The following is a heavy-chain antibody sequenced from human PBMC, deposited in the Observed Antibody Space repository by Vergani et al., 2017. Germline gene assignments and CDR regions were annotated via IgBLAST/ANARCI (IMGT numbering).Heavy chain of an antibody. CDR3: ARSLYIVGATTNY. V-gene: IGHV1-2*02. Sequence: QVQLVQSGAEVKKPGASVKVSCKASGYTFTGYYMHWVRQAPGQGLEWMGWINPNSGGTNYAQKFQGRVTMTRDTSISTAYMELSMLRSDDTAVYFCARSLYIVGATTNYWGQGTLVTVSS. D-gene: IGHD1-26*01. J-gene: IGHJ4*02. CDR1: GYTFTGYY. CDR2: INPNSGGT.